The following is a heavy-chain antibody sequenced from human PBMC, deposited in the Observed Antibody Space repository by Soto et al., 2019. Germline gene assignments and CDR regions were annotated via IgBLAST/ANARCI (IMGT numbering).Heavy chain of an antibody. CDR3: ARAGGRLNWFDP. V-gene: IGHV3-48*02. CDR1: GFTFSSYS. Sequence: EVQLVESGGGLVQPGGSLRLSCAASGFTFSSYSMNWVRQAPGKGLEWVSYISSSSSTIYYADSVKGRFTISRDNAKNALYLQMNSWRDEATAVDYCARAGGRLNWFDPWGQGPLVTVSS. J-gene: IGHJ5*02. D-gene: IGHD2-15*01. CDR2: ISSSSSTI.